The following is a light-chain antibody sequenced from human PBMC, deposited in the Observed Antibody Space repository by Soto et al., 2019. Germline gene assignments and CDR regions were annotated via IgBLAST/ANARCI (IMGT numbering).Light chain of an antibody. CDR1: QSASSNY. V-gene: IGKV3-20*01. CDR2: GAS. CDR3: QHYGSSPET. J-gene: IGKJ1*01. Sequence: EIVLTQSPGTLFLSPGERATLSCRASQSASSNYLAWYQQKPGQAPRLLIYGASSRATGIPDRFSGSGSGTDFTLTISRLEPEDFAVYYCQHYGSSPETFGQGTKVDIK.